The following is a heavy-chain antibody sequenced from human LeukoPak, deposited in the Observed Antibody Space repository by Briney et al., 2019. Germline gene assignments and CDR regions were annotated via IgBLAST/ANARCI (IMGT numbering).Heavy chain of an antibody. V-gene: IGHV3-30*04. D-gene: IGHD6-13*01. Sequence: PGGSLRLSCAASGFTFSSYAMHWVRQAPGKGLEWVAVISYDGSNKYYADSVKGRFTISRDNSKNTLYLQMNSLRAEDTAVYYCARESSGIAPYSSYYYYYYMDVWGKGTTVTISS. CDR1: GFTFSSYA. J-gene: IGHJ6*03. CDR3: ARESSGIAPYSSYYYYYYMDV. CDR2: ISYDGSNK.